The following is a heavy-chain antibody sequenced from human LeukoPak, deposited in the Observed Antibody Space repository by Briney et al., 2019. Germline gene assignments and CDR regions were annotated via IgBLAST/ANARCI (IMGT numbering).Heavy chain of an antibody. CDR2: IYYSGST. V-gene: IGHV4-30-4*01. Sequence: SQTLSLTCTVSGGSISSGDYYWSWIRQPPGKGLEWIGYIYYSGSTYYNPSFKSRVTISVDTSKNQFSLKLSSVTAADTAVYYCARATMIVVVIDYWGQGTLVTVSS. D-gene: IGHD3-22*01. CDR1: GGSISSGDYY. J-gene: IGHJ4*02. CDR3: ARATMIVVVIDY.